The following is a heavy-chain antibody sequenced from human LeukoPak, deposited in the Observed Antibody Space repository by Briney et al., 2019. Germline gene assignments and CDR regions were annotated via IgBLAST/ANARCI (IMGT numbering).Heavy chain of an antibody. CDR2: IYYSGST. J-gene: IGHJ4*02. D-gene: IGHD6-13*01. CDR3: ASYEQLGYFDY. Sequence: SETLSLTCTVSGGSISSGGYYWSWIRQHAGKGLEWIGYIYYSGSTYYNPSLKSRVTISVDTSKNQFSLKLSSVTAADTAVYYCASYEQLGYFDYWGQGTLVTVSS. CDR1: GGSISSGGYY. V-gene: IGHV4-31*03.